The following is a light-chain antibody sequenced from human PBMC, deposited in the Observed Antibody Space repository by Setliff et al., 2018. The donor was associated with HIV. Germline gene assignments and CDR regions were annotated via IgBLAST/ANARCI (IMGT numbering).Light chain of an antibody. Sequence: QAVVTQEPSLTVSPGGTVTLTCGPSTGPVTSAHYPCWFQQNPGQAPKTLISDTTNKHSWTPARLSGSLLGGKAALTHSGAQAEDEAEYYCLLSYSGNSGIFGRGTK. V-gene: IGLV7-46*01. CDR2: DTT. J-gene: IGLJ2*01. CDR1: TGPVTSAHY. CDR3: LLSYSGNSGI.